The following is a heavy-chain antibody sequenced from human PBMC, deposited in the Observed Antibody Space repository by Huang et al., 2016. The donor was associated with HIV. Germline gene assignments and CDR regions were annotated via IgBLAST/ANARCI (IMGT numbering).Heavy chain of an antibody. V-gene: IGHV3-21*01. CDR1: GFRFNDYN. D-gene: IGHD6-19*01. CDR2: ISKNGET. CDR3: ARRAAVIGMDY. Sequence: EVQLVESGGGLVKVGGSLRLSCVASGFRFNDYNINWVRQGPGKGLEWVSSISKNGETQYGDSGRGRFTISRDNANKSVYLQMNSLRAEDTAVYYCARRAAVIGMDYWGQGALVTVSS. J-gene: IGHJ4*02.